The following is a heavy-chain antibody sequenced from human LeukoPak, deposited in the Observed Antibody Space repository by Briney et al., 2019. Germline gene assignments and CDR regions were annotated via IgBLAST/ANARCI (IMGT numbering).Heavy chain of an antibody. CDR3: DPHASSSPF. D-gene: IGHD6-6*01. V-gene: IGHV3-30-3*01. CDR1: GFTFSIYA. CDR2: ISSDGSNK. J-gene: IGHJ4*02. Sequence: PGGSLRLSCAASGFTFSIYAMHWVRQAPGKGLEWVAVISSDGSNKYYADAVKVRFTISRDNSKHPLYLQMTSLRDEDTAVYYCDPHASSSPFWGKGTLLTVSS.